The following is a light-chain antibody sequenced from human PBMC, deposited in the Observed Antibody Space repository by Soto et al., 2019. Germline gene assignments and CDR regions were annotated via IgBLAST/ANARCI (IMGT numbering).Light chain of an antibody. J-gene: IGLJ2*01. V-gene: IGLV2-8*01. CDR1: SSDVGNYNY. CDR3: PSYAAGKNVV. CDR2: EVN. Sequence: QSVLTQPPSASGSPGQSVTIYCTGTSSDVGNYNYVSWYQQHPGKAPKLMIYEVNKRPSGVPDRCSGSKSGNTASLTVSGLQAEDEADYYCPSYAAGKNVVFGGGTQRTVL.